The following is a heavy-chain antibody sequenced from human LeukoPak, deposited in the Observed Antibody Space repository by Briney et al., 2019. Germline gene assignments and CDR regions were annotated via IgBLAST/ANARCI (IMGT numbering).Heavy chain of an antibody. J-gene: IGHJ6*02. V-gene: IGHV3-23*01. CDR1: GFTFSSYA. Sequence: GGSLRLSCAASGFTFSSYAMSWVRQAPGKGLEWVSAISVSGESTYYTYSVKGRFTISRDNSKNTVFLQMNSLRAEDTAVYYCTNLKNPTGPYYGMDVWGQGTTVTVSS. CDR3: TNLKNPTGPYYGMDV. CDR2: ISVSGEST. D-gene: IGHD3-10*01.